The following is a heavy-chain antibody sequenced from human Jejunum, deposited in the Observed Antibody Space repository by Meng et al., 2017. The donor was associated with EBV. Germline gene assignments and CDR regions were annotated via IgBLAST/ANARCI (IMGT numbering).Heavy chain of an antibody. Sequence: QVHLVQSGVEVKKPGASVEVLCKTSCYTFTRYGISWVRQAPGHGPEWIGWITVYNGNTNYAPRLQGRVTMTTDLSTSTAYMELRSLRSDDTAVYYCARDSSGYNANDKVSDYWGQGTLVTVSS. D-gene: IGHD5-12*01. CDR1: CYTFTRYG. CDR2: ITVYNGNT. V-gene: IGHV1-18*01. CDR3: ARDSSGYNANDKVSDY. J-gene: IGHJ4*01.